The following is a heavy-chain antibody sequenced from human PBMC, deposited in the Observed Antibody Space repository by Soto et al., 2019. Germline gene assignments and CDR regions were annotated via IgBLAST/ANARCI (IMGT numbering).Heavy chain of an antibody. V-gene: IGHV3-30-3*01. J-gene: IGHJ4*02. CDR3: ARDGAAMGVGKIDY. CDR2: ISYDGSNK. CDR1: GFTFSSYA. D-gene: IGHD5-18*01. Sequence: VQLLESGGGLVQPGGSLRLSCAASGFTFSSYAMHWVRQAPGKGLEWVAVISYDGSNKYYADSVKGRFTISRDNSKNTLYLQMNSLRAEDTAVYYCARDGAAMGVGKIDYWGQGTLVTVSS.